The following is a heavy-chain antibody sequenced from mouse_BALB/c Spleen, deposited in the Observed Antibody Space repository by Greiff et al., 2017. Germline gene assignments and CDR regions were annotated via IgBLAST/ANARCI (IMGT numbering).Heavy chain of an antibody. D-gene: IGHD1-1*01. CDR2: INSNGGST. J-gene: IGHJ2*01. CDR1: GFTFSSYG. CDR3: AREAYYYGSSYFDY. V-gene: IGHV5-6-3*01. Sequence: EVQRMESGGGLVQPGGSLKLSCAASGFTFSSYGMSWVRQTPDKRLELVATINSNGGSTYYPDSVKGRFTISRDNAKNTMYLQMSSLKSEDTAMYYCAREAYYYGSSYFDYWGQGTTLTVSS.